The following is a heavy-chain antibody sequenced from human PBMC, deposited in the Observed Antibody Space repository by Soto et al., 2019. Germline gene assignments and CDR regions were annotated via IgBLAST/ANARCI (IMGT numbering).Heavy chain of an antibody. CDR3: ASRGRYCSGGSCYSLVRYYYYYCMDV. CDR2: INHSGST. J-gene: IGHJ6*02. D-gene: IGHD2-15*01. V-gene: IGHV4-34*01. CDR1: GGSFSGYY. Sequence: SETLSLTCAVYGGSFSGYYWSWIRQPPGKGLEWIGEINHSGSTNYNPSLKSRVTISVDTSKNQFSLKLSSVTAADTAVYYCASRGRYCSGGSCYSLVRYYYYYCMDVWGQGTTVTVSS.